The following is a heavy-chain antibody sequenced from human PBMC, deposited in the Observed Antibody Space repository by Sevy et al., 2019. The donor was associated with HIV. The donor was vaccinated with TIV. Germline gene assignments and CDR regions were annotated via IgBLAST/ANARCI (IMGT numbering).Heavy chain of an antibody. CDR2: IIPIFGTA. CDR1: GGTFSSYA. V-gene: IGHV1-69*13. Sequence: ASVKVSCKASGGTFSSYAISWVRQAPGQGLEWVGGIIPIFGTANYAQKFQGRVTITADESTSTAYMELSSLRSEDTAVYYCARIGTGTKDYDFWSGYNYYYYGMDVWGQGTTVTVSS. CDR3: ARIGTGTKDYDFWSGYNYYYYGMDV. D-gene: IGHD3-3*01. J-gene: IGHJ6*02.